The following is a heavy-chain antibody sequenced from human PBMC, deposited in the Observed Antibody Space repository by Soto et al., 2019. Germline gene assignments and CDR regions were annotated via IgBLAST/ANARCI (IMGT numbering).Heavy chain of an antibody. CDR1: GFTFSSYA. J-gene: IGHJ6*02. Sequence: PGGSLRLSCAASGFTFSSYAMSWVRQAPGKGLEWVSAISGSGGSTYYADSVKGRFTISRDNSKNTLYLQMNSLRAEDTAVYYCAKDWIPHVDTAMVTNYYGMDVWGQGTTVTVSS. CDR2: ISGSGGST. V-gene: IGHV3-23*01. D-gene: IGHD5-18*01. CDR3: AKDWIPHVDTAMVTNYYGMDV.